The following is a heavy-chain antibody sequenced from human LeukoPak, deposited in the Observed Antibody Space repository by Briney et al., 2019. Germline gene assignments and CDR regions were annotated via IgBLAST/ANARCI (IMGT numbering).Heavy chain of an antibody. CDR3: ARRRAGLNWFDP. D-gene: IGHD6-19*01. J-gene: IGHJ5*02. CDR2: IYYSGST. V-gene: IGHV4-39*07. CDR1: GGSISSSSYY. Sequence: SETLSLTCTVSGGSISSSSYYWGWIRQPPGKGLEWVGSIYYSGSTYYNPSLKSRVTISVDTSKNQFSLKLSSVTAADTAVYYCARRRAGLNWFDPWGQGTLVTVS.